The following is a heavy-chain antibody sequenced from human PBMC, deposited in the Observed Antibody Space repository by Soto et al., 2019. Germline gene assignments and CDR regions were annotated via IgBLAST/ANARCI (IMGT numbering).Heavy chain of an antibody. V-gene: IGHV5-51*01. CDR3: ASSYCSGGSCYSNWFDP. J-gene: IGHJ5*02. CDR2: IYPGDSDT. D-gene: IGHD2-15*01. CDR1: GYSFTSYW. Sequence: GESLKISCKGSGYSFTSYWIGWVRQMPGKGLEWMGIIYPGDSDTRYSPSFQGQVTISADKSISTAYLQWSSLKASDTAMYYCASSYCSGGSCYSNWFDPWDQGTLVTVSS.